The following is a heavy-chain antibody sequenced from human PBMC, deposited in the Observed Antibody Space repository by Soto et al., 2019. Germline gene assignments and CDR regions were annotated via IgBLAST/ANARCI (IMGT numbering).Heavy chain of an antibody. V-gene: IGHV3-33*01. J-gene: IGHJ5*02. CDR1: GFTFSFYG. CDR3: ARDIRQQLVLGDP. CDR2: MWSDSSSK. Sequence: GSLRLSCAGTGFTFSFYGIHWVRQAPGKGLEWVTFMWSDSSSKYYADSVKGRFTISRDNAKNSLYLQMNSLRAEDMAVYYCARDIRQQLVLGDPWGQGTLVTVSS. D-gene: IGHD6-13*01.